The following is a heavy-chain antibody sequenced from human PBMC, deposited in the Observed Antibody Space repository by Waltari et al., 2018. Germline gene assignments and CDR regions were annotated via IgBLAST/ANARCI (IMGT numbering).Heavy chain of an antibody. Sequence: QLQLQESGPGLVKPSETLSLTCTVSGGSISSSSYYWGWIRQPPGKGLEWIGSIYYSGSTVYNPALKSRVTIAGDTAKNQFSLKLSSVTAADTAVYYCARGVAVTTAIDYWGQGTLVTVSS. J-gene: IGHJ4*02. CDR3: ARGVAVTTAIDY. D-gene: IGHD2-21*02. CDR1: GGSISSSSYY. CDR2: IYYSGST. V-gene: IGHV4-39*01.